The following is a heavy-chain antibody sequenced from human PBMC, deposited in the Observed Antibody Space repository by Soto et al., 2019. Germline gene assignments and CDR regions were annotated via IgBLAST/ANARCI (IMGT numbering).Heavy chain of an antibody. CDR2: IYSGGST. CDR1: GFTVSSNY. CDR3: ARGDYGGNSLHGMDV. V-gene: IGHV3-53*01. D-gene: IGHD4-17*01. J-gene: IGHJ6*02. Sequence: GSLRLSCAASGFTVSSNYMSWVRQAPGKGLEWVSVIYSGGSTYYADSVKGRFTISRDNSKNTLYLQMNSLRAEDTAVYYCARGDYGGNSLHGMDVWGQGTTVNVAS.